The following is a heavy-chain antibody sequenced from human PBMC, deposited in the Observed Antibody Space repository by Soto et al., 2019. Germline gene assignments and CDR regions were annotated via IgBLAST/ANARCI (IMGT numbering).Heavy chain of an antibody. CDR2: INAGNGNT. J-gene: IGHJ4*02. Sequence: QVQLVQSGAEVKKPGASVKVSCKASGYTFTSYAMHWVRQAPGQRLEWRGWINAGNGNTKYSQKFQGRVTITRDTSASTAYMELSSLRSEDTAVYYCARARRGYSGYDLGYWGQGTLVTGSS. D-gene: IGHD5-12*01. CDR3: ARARRGYSGYDLGY. V-gene: IGHV1-3*01. CDR1: GYTFTSYA.